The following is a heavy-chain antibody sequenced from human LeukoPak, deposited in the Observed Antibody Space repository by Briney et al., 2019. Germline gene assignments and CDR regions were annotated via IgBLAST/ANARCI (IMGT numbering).Heavy chain of an antibody. CDR3: ARGEPTNYDFWSGYPGKYYFDY. J-gene: IGHJ4*02. Sequence: SETLSLTCAVYGGPFSGYYWSWIRQPPGKGLEWIGEINHSGSTNYNPSLKSRVTISVDTSKNQFSLKLSSVTAADTAVYYCARGEPTNYDFWSGYPGKYYFDYWGQGTLVTVSS. V-gene: IGHV4-34*01. CDR2: INHSGST. D-gene: IGHD3-3*01. CDR1: GGPFSGYY.